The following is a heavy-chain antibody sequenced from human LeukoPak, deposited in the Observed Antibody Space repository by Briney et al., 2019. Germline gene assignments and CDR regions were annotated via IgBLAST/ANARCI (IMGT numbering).Heavy chain of an antibody. CDR1: GFTFSSYA. J-gene: IGHJ4*02. CDR3: AKDGRVTTVVNGY. Sequence: PGGSLRLSCAASGFTFSSYAMSWVRQAPGKGLEWASAISGSGGSTYYADSVKGRFTISRDNSKNTLYLQMNSLRAEDTAVYYCAKDGRVTTVVNGYWGQGTLVTVSS. D-gene: IGHD4-23*01. CDR2: ISGSGGST. V-gene: IGHV3-23*01.